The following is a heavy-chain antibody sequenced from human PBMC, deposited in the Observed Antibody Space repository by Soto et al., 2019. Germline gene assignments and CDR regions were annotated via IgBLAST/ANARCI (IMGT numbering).Heavy chain of an antibody. J-gene: IGHJ6*02. CDR1: GFTFSSYW. D-gene: IGHD5-12*01. Sequence: EVQLVESGGGLVQPGGSLRLSCAASGFTFSSYWMSWVRQAPGKGLEWVANIKQDGSEKYYVDSVKGRCTISRDNAKNPLYVQMNSLRVEDTAVYYCARDPNIVATMGSIYYYYGMDVWGQGTTVTVSS. V-gene: IGHV3-7*01. CDR2: IKQDGSEK. CDR3: ARDPNIVATMGSIYYYYGMDV.